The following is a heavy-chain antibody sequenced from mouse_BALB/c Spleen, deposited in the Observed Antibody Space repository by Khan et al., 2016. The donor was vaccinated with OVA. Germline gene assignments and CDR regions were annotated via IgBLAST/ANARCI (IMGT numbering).Heavy chain of an antibody. J-gene: IGHJ3*01. CDR3: ARKDYYDYDPFPY. CDR1: GYSITSEYA. V-gene: IGHV3-2*02. D-gene: IGHD2-4*01. CDR2: ISYSGNT. Sequence: QLKESGPGLVKPSQSLSLTCTVTGYSITSEYAWNWIRQFPGNKLEWMGYISYSGNTRFNPSLKSRTSITRDTSKNQFFLQLSSVTTEDTATYYCARKDYYDYDPFPYWGQGTLVTVSA.